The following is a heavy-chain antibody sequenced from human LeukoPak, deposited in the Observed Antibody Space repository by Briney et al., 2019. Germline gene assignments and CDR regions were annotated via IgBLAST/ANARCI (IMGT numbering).Heavy chain of an antibody. J-gene: IGHJ6*03. CDR3: ARENPVTNYYYMDV. D-gene: IGHD3-3*01. CDR2: ISYDGSNK. CDR1: GFTFSSYA. Sequence: HPGGSLRLSCAASGFTFSSYAMHWVRQAPGKGLEWVAVISYDGSNKYYADSVKGRFTISRDNSKNTLYLQMNSLRAEDTAVYYCARENPVTNYYYMDVWGKGTTVTVSS. V-gene: IGHV3-30-3*01.